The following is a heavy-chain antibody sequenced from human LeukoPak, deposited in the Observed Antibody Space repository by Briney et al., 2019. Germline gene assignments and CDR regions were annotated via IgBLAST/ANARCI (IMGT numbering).Heavy chain of an antibody. CDR1: GGSISSFY. Sequence: SETLSLTCTFSGGSISSFYWSWIRQPPGKGLEWIGYIYDSGSTNYNPSLKSRVTISVDTSKNQFSLKLSSVTAADTAVYYCARVAPDDYYDSGGHPTEIDLWGRGTLVTVSS. J-gene: IGHJ2*01. V-gene: IGHV4-59*01. CDR3: ARVAPDDYYDSGGHPTEIDL. D-gene: IGHD3-22*01. CDR2: IYDSGST.